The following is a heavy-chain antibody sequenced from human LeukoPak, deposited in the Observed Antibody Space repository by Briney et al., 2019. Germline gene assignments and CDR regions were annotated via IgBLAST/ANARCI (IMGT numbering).Heavy chain of an antibody. V-gene: IGHV4-59*11. CDR1: GGSICSHY. CDR3: AGGLRELTFDY. J-gene: IGHJ4*02. D-gene: IGHD1-26*01. CDR2: VYYSGRT. Sequence: SETLSLTCTVSGGSICSHYWSWIRQPPGKGLEWIGYVYYSGRTNSNPSLKSRVTISVDTSKSQFSLRLSSVTAADTAVYYCAGGLRELTFDYWGQGTLVTVSS.